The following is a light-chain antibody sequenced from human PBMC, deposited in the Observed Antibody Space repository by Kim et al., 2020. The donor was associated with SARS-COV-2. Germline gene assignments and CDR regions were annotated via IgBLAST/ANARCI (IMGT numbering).Light chain of an antibody. CDR2: TAS. J-gene: IGKJ5*01. V-gene: IGKV1-9*01. CDR3: LQVNNYPIT. CDR1: QGIRSD. Sequence: IQLTQSPSSLSASVGDRVTITCRASQGIRSDLAWYQQKPGKVPKLLIYTASTLQSGVPSRFSGSGSGTVFTLTISSLQPEDFATYSCLQVNNYPITFGQGTRLEIK.